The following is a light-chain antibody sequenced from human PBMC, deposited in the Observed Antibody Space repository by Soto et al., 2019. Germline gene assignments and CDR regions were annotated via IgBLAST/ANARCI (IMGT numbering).Light chain of an antibody. Sequence: QSVLTQPASVSGSLGQSITISCTGTSSDVGGFNSVSWYQQHPGKDPKVVIFEVTYRPSGVSSRFSGSKSGNTASLTVSGLQAEDEGDYYCSSYTSSSTVVFGGGTKLTVL. CDR3: SSYTSSSTVV. CDR1: SSDVGGFNS. J-gene: IGLJ2*01. CDR2: EVT. V-gene: IGLV2-14*01.